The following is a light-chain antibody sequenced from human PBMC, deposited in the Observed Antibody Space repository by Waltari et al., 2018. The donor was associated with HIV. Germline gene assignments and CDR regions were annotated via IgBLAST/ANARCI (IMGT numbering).Light chain of an antibody. V-gene: IGLV2-11*01. CDR3: CSYAGSYTPVV. J-gene: IGLJ2*01. CDR2: DVD. Sequence: QSALTQPRSVSGSLGQSVPISCTGTRSDVGDHNYFSWYQQHPGRAPKLMIFDVDERPSGVPDRFSGSKSGNTASLTISGLQAEDEADYHCCSYAGSYTPVVFGGGTKLT. CDR1: RSDVGDHNY.